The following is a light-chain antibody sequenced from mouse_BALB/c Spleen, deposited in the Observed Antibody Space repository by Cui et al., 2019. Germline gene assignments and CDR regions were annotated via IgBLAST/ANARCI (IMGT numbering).Light chain of an antibody. V-gene: IGKV6-15*01. J-gene: IGKJ2*01. Sequence: DIVMTQSQKFMSTSVGDRVSVTCKDSQNVGTNVAWYQQKPGQSPKALIYSASYRYSGVPDRFTGSGSGTDFTLTISNVQSEDLAEYFCQQYNSYPYTFGGGTKLEIK. CDR2: SAS. CDR1: QNVGTN. CDR3: QQYNSYPYT.